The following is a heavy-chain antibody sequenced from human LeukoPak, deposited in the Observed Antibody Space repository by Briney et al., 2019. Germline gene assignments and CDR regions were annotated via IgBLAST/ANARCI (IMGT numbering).Heavy chain of an antibody. CDR2: INPSSGNT. CDR3: ARGHPWSSGYYLTSDDAFDI. J-gene: IGHJ3*02. V-gene: IGHV1-8*01. Sequence: GASVKVSCKASGYTFTSYDINWVRQATGQGLEWMGWINPSSGNTGYAQKFQGRVTMTRNTSISTAYMELSSLRSEDTAVYYCARGHPWSSGYYLTSDDAFDIWGQGTMVTVSS. D-gene: IGHD3-22*01. CDR1: GYTFTSYD.